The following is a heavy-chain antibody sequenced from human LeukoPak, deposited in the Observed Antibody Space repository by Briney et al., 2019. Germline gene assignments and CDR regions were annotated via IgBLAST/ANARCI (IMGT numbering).Heavy chain of an antibody. CDR3: ARQGFSRPAGDSSGYYLPIDY. V-gene: IGHV5-51*01. CDR1: GYSFTSYW. CDR2: IYPGDSDT. J-gene: IGHJ4*02. D-gene: IGHD3-22*01. Sequence: GESLKISCKGSGYSFTSYWIGWVRQMPGKGLEWMGIIYPGDSDTRYSPSFQGQVTISADKSISTAYLQWSSLKASDTAMYYCARQGFSRPAGDSSGYYLPIDYWGQGTLVTVSS.